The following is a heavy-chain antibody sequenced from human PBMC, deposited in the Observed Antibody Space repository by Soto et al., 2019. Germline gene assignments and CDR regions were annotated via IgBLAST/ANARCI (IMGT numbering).Heavy chain of an antibody. V-gene: IGHV4-39*07. CDR2: IYYSGST. J-gene: IGHJ4*02. CDR3: ARASTTVTTLDY. CDR1: GGSISSSSYY. D-gene: IGHD4-17*01. Sequence: SETLSVTCTVAGGSISSSSYYWGWIRQPPGKGLEWIGSIYYSGSTYYNPSLKSRVTISVDRSKNQFSLKLSSVTAADTAVYYCARASTTVTTLDYWGQGTLVTVSS.